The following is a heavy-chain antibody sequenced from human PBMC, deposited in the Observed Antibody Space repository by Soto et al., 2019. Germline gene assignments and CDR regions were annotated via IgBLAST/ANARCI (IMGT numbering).Heavy chain of an antibody. J-gene: IGHJ4*02. V-gene: IGHV3-48*03. D-gene: IGHD3-16*01. CDR2: ISSSGSII. CDR1: IFTFSGYE. CDR3: ARARGGGFDDYLDY. Sequence: VQLVESGGGLVQPGGSLRLSCAGSIFTFSGYEMNWVRQAPGKGLEWVSYISSSGSIIYYADSVKGRFAISRDNAKNLLYLQMHSLRVEDTAVYYCARARGGGFDDYLDYWGQGTLITVSS.